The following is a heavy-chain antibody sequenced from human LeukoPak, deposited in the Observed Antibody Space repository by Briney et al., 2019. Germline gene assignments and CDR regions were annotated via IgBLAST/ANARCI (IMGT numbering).Heavy chain of an antibody. J-gene: IGHJ4*02. D-gene: IGHD2/OR15-2a*01. CDR1: GFTFSSYE. Sequence: AGSLTLSCAASGFTFSSYEMNWVRQAPGKGLEWVSYISSSGNTIYYADSVKGRFTISRDNAKNSLYLQMSSLRAEDTAVYYCARRSSRSFDYWGQGTLVTVSS. CDR3: ARRSSRSFDY. CDR2: ISSSGNTI. V-gene: IGHV3-48*03.